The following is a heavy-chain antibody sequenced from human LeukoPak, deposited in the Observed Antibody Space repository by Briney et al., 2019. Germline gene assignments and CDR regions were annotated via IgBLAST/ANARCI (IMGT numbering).Heavy chain of an antibody. CDR2: IYSGGST. Sequence: GGSLRLSCAASGFTVSSNYMSWVRQAPGKGLEWVPVIYSGGSTYYADSVKGRFTISRDNSKNTLYLQMNSLRAEDTAVYYCARERCSSTSCYGDYWGQGTLVTVSS. CDR3: ARERCSSTSCYGDY. CDR1: GFTVSSNY. J-gene: IGHJ4*02. D-gene: IGHD2-2*01. V-gene: IGHV3-66*02.